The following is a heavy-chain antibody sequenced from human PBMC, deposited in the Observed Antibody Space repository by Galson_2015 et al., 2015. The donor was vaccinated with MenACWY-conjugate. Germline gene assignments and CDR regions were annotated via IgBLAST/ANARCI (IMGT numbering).Heavy chain of an antibody. D-gene: IGHD4-11*01. CDR2: ISSSVSTI. Sequence: SLRLSCAASGFTFSDYYMNWVRQAPGKGLEWVSYISSSVSTISYADSVKGRFTISRDNAKNSLYLQMDSLRAEDTAVYYCARDWVTTVPYYYYYGMDVWGQGTTVTVSS. CDR3: ARDWVTTVPYYYYYGMDV. CDR1: GFTFSDYY. J-gene: IGHJ6*02. V-gene: IGHV3-11*04.